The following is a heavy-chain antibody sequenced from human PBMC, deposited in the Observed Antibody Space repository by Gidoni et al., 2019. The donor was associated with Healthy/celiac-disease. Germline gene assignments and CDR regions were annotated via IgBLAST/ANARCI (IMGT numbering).Heavy chain of an antibody. CDR2: ISYDGSNK. J-gene: IGHJ4*02. Sequence: QVQLVASGGGLVQPGRSLRLSCAASGFTFRSYAMHWVRQAPGKGLEWVAVISYDGSNKYYADSVKGRFTISRDNSKNTLYLQMNSLRAEDTAVYYCARDRGRMDIVATALGYWGQGTLVTVSS. V-gene: IGHV3-30-3*01. D-gene: IGHD5-12*01. CDR1: GFTFRSYA. CDR3: ARDRGRMDIVATALGY.